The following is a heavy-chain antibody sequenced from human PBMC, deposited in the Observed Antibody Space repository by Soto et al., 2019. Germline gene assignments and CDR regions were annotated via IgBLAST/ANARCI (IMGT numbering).Heavy chain of an antibody. D-gene: IGHD2-15*01. CDR1: GFTFSSYG. Sequence: QVQLVESGGGVVQPGRSLRLSCAASGFTFSSYGMHWVRQAPGKGLEWVAVIWYDGSNKYYADSVKGRFTISRDNSKNTLYLQMNSLRAEDTAVYYCARDQDGRRAFDIWGQGTMVTVSS. J-gene: IGHJ3*02. CDR2: IWYDGSNK. V-gene: IGHV3-33*01. CDR3: ARDQDGRRAFDI.